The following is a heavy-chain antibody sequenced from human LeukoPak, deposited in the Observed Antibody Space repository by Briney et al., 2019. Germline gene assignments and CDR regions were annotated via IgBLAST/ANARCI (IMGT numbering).Heavy chain of an antibody. J-gene: IGHJ4*02. V-gene: IGHV3-11*04. CDR3: ARDFYGDSFYFDY. CDR2: ISSSGSTI. Sequence: KPGGSLRLSCAASGFTFSDYYMSWIRQAPGKGLEWVSYISSSGSTIYYADSVKGRFTISRDNAKNSLYLQTNSLRAEDTAVYYCARDFYGDSFYFDYWGQGTLVTVSS. CDR1: GFTFSDYY. D-gene: IGHD4-17*01.